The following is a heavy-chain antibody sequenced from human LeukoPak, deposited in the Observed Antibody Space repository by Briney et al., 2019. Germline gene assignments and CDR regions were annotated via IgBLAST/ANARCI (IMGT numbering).Heavy chain of an antibody. CDR3: TRYSGRTDY. CDR1: GVAIRNSW. Sequence: GGSLRLACVASGVAIRNSWMSWVRQAPGKGLEWVANIHPDGSVQNYVDSVKGRFTISRDNAKNSLYLQMNSLKTEDTAVYYCTRYSGRTDYWGQGTLVSVSS. J-gene: IGHJ4*02. D-gene: IGHD5-18*01. CDR2: IHPDGSVQ. V-gene: IGHV3-7*05.